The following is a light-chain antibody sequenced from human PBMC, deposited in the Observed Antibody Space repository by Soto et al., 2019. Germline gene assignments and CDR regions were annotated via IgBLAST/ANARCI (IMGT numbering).Light chain of an antibody. V-gene: IGKV1-9*01. CDR3: QQLNSHPRT. CDR2: GAS. Sequence: DIQLTQSPFSLSASVGDRVTISCRASQAIYSYLAWYQQKPGKAPKLLIFGASKLQSGVPSRFSGSGSGTEFTLTISSLQPEDFATYYCQQLNSHPRTFGQGTKLEIK. J-gene: IGKJ2*01. CDR1: QAIYSY.